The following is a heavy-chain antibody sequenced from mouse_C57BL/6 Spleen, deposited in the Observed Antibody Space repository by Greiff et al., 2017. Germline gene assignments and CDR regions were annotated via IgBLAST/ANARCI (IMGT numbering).Heavy chain of an antibody. CDR1: GYAFTNYL. D-gene: IGHD2-1*01. V-gene: IGHV1-54*01. Sequence: VQLQQSGAELVRPGTSVKVSCKASGYAFTNYLIEWVKQRPGQGLEWIGVINPGSGGTNYNEKFKGKATLTADKSSSTAYMQLSSLTSEDSAVYFCARSGGNYAYAMDYWGQGTSVTVSS. CDR2: INPGSGGT. J-gene: IGHJ4*01. CDR3: ARSGGNYAYAMDY.